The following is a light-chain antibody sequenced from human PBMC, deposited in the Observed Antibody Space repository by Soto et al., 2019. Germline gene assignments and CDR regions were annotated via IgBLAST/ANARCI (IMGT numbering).Light chain of an antibody. CDR1: QTITTS. CDR3: QQYDSYSLRT. V-gene: IGKV1-5*03. CDR2: KAS. J-gene: IGKJ1*01. Sequence: DLRMTQSPSTLSASVGDRVTITCRASQTITTSLAWYQQKPGKAPKLLIYKASSLESGVPSRFSGSGSGTEFTLTISSLQPDDFATYYCQQYDSYSLRTFGQGTRVEI.